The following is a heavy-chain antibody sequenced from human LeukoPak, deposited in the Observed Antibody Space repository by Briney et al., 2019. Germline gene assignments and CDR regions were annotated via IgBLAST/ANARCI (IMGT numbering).Heavy chain of an antibody. J-gene: IGHJ4*02. CDR3: AKSQGNYYFEY. CDR1: GFTFSSYG. CDR2: ISYDGSNK. Sequence: PPGRSLRLSCAASGFTFSSYGMHWVRQAPGKGLEWVAAISYDGSNKYYADSVKGRFTISRDNSKNTLYLQMNSLGAEDTAVFYCAKSQGNYYFEYWGQGPLVTVSS. D-gene: IGHD1-7*01. V-gene: IGHV3-30*18.